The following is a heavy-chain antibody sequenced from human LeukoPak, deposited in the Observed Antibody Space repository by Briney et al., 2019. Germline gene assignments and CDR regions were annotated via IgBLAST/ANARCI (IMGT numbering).Heavy chain of an antibody. D-gene: IGHD5-24*01. V-gene: IGHV1-2*02. CDR1: GYTFTGYY. Sequence: ASVKVSCKASGYTFTGYYMHWLRQAPGQGLEWMGWINPNSGGTNYAQKFQGRVTMTRDTSISTAYMELSRLRSDDTAVYYCARDAEMATIGPGYWGQGTLVTVSS. CDR2: INPNSGGT. J-gene: IGHJ4*02. CDR3: ARDAEMATIGPGY.